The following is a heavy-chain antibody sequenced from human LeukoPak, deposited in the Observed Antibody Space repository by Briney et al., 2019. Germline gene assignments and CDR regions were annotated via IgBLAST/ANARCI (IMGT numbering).Heavy chain of an antibody. CDR2: IIPIFGTA. Sequence: SVKVSCKASGGTFSSYAISWVRQAPGQGLEWMGGIIPIFGTANYAQKFQGRVTITAGESTSTAYMELSSLRSEDTAVYYCASYSGSYGEWDYWGQGTLVTVSS. J-gene: IGHJ4*02. CDR1: GGTFSSYA. CDR3: ASYSGSYGEWDY. D-gene: IGHD1-26*01. V-gene: IGHV1-69*13.